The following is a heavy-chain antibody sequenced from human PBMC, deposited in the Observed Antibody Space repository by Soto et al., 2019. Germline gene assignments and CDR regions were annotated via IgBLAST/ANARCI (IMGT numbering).Heavy chain of an antibody. Sequence: EVQLVGAGGGLVKPGGFLGLSCAASGFTFSSYSMNWVRPAPGEGLEWGSSISSSSRYIYYEDSVKGRFTISRDNAKNSLYLQMNSLRAEDTAVYYCARDLSYCSGGSCYPPIDYWGQGTLVTVSS. CDR1: GFTFSSYS. D-gene: IGHD2-15*01. V-gene: IGHV3-21*01. CDR3: ARDLSYCSGGSCYPPIDY. J-gene: IGHJ4*02. CDR2: ISSSSRYI.